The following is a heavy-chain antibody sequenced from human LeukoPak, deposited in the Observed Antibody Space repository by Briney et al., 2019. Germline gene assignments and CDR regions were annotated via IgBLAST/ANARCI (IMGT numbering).Heavy chain of an antibody. V-gene: IGHV3-20*04. D-gene: IGHD3-22*01. CDR1: GFTFDDYG. Sequence: GGSLRLSCAASGFTFDDYGMSWVREAPGKGREGGSHINWNGGSTGYADSVKGRVTISRDNAKNSLYLQMNSLRAEDTALYYCARFEYYYDGSGAIDYWGQGTLVTVSS. J-gene: IGHJ4*02. CDR3: ARFEYYYDGSGAIDY. CDR2: INWNGGST.